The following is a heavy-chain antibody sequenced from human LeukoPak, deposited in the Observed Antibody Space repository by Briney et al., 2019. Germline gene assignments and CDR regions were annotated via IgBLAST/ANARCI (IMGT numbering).Heavy chain of an antibody. CDR3: ARDNSYYYDSSGAFDI. J-gene: IGHJ3*02. V-gene: IGHV4-34*01. D-gene: IGHD3-22*01. Sequence: SETLSLTCAVYGGSFRGYYWSWIRQPPGKGLEWIGEINHSGSTNYNPSLKSRVTISVDTSKNQFSLKLSSVTAADTAVYYCARDNSYYYDSSGAFDIWGQGTMVTVSS. CDR1: GGSFRGYY. CDR2: INHSGST.